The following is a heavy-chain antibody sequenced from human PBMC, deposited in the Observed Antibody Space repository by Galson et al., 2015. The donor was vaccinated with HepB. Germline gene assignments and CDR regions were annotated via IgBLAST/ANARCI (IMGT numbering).Heavy chain of an antibody. CDR2: ISYDGSNK. Sequence: SLRLSCAASGFTFSSYAMHWVRQAPGKGLEWVAVISYDGSNKYYADSVKGRFTISRDNSKNTLYLQMNSLRAEDTAVYYCAREYWFSDINVRDIVVVPAANTPGGDHDAFDIWGQGTMVTVSS. J-gene: IGHJ3*02. V-gene: IGHV3-30*04. CDR1: GFTFSSYA. D-gene: IGHD2-2*01. CDR3: AREYWFSDINVRDIVVVPAANTPGGDHDAFDI.